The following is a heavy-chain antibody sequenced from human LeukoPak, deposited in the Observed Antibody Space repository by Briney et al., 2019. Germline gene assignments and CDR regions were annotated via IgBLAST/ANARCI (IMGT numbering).Heavy chain of an antibody. D-gene: IGHD3-10*01. CDR1: GFTFSSYI. V-gene: IGHV3-48*01. CDR2: ISSSSSTI. J-gene: IGHJ4*02. Sequence: GGSLRLSCAASGFTFSSYIMNCVRQAPGKGLEWVSYISSSSSTIYYADSVKGRFTISRDNAKNSLYLQMNSLRAEDTAVYYCARVDSGITMVRGVIILTLDYWGQGTLVTVSS. CDR3: ARVDSGITMVRGVIILTLDY.